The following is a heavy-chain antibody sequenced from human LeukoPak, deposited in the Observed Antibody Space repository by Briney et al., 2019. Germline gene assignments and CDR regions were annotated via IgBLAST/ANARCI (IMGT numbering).Heavy chain of an antibody. CDR3: ARGSAYYYDSSGYYYYYGMDV. Sequence: ASVKVSFKASGYTFTSYDINWVRQATGQGLEWMGWMNPNSGNTGYAQKFQGRVTMTRNTSISTAYMELSSLRSEDMAVYYCARGSAYYYDSSGYYYYYGMDVWGQGTTVTVSS. CDR2: MNPNSGNT. CDR1: GYTFTSYD. D-gene: IGHD3-22*01. V-gene: IGHV1-8*01. J-gene: IGHJ6*02.